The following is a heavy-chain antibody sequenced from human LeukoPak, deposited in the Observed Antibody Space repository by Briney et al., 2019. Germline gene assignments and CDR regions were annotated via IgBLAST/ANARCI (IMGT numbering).Heavy chain of an antibody. D-gene: IGHD1-7*01. CDR3: ARERQNYTLLDY. V-gene: IGHV4-31*03. Sequence: SDTLSLPRSVSGGSISSGCYYWSCIRQPPGKGLEWIGYIYYSGSTYYNPSLKSRVNIPVDTSKNHFSLKLSSVTDAGTAVYFCARERQNYTLLDYWGQGTLVTASS. CDR2: IYYSGST. CDR1: GGSISSGCYY. J-gene: IGHJ4*02.